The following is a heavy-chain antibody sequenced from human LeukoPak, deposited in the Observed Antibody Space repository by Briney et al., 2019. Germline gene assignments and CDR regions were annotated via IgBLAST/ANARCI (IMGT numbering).Heavy chain of an antibody. CDR1: GGSISSSSYY. D-gene: IGHD6-6*01. Sequence: SETLSLTCTVSGGSISSSSYYWGWIRQPPGKGLEWIGSIYYSGSTYYNPSLKGRVTISVDTSKNQFSLKLSSVTAADTAVYYCARHEIIAARPGYFDLWGRGTLVTVSS. J-gene: IGHJ2*01. CDR3: ARHEIIAARPGYFDL. CDR2: IYYSGST. V-gene: IGHV4-39*01.